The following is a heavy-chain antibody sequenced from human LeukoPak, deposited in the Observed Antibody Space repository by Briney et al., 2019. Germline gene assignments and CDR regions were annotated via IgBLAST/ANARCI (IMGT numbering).Heavy chain of an antibody. CDR1: GGSISSGGYS. V-gene: IGHV4-30-2*05. D-gene: IGHD3-10*01. CDR3: ASGLAVVRGVGY. J-gene: IGHJ4*02. Sequence: SETLSLTCAVSGGSISSGGYSWSWIRQPPGKGLEWIGHIYYSGSTYYNPSLKSRVTMSVDTSKTQFSLKLNSVTDADTAVYYCASGLAVVRGVGYWGQGTLVTVSS. CDR2: IYYSGST.